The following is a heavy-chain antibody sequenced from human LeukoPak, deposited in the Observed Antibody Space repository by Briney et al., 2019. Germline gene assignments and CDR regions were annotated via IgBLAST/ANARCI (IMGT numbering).Heavy chain of an antibody. CDR3: ARTNYYGSGSPWYYYYGMDV. CDR1: GFTFSSYW. D-gene: IGHD3-10*01. CDR2: IKQDGSEK. V-gene: IGHV3-7*01. Sequence: GGSLRLSCAASGFTFSSYWMSWVRQAPGKGLEWVANIKQDGSEKYYVDSVKGRFTISRDNAKNSLYLQMNSLRAEDTAVYYCARTNYYGSGSPWYYYYGMDVWGQGTTVTVSS. J-gene: IGHJ6*02.